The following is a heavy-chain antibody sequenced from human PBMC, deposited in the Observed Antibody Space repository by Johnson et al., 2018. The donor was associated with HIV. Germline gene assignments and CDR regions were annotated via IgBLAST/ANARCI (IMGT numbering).Heavy chain of an antibody. J-gene: IGHJ3*02. CDR2: ISYDGSNK. V-gene: IGHV3-30-3*01. Sequence: QVQLVESGGGVVQPGRSLRLSCAASGFTFSSYAMHCVRQAPGKGLEWVAVISYDGSNKYYADSVKGRFTISRDNSKNTLYLQMNSLRTEDTAVYYCARDRGGRFRERDAFDIWGQGTMVTVSS. CDR3: ARDRGGRFRERDAFDI. D-gene: IGHD3-10*01. CDR1: GFTFSSYA.